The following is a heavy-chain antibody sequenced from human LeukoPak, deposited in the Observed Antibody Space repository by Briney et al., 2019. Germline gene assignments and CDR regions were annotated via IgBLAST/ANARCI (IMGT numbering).Heavy chain of an antibody. J-gene: IGHJ4*02. Sequence: PGRSLRLSRAASGFTFTYYAMNSGRQAPGEGLEWGSGTGSGGSTSYADSVKGRFTISRDNSKNTLYRQMNSLIAGDTAVYFCAKDLLRSSLAGIQGDWGQGTLVTVSS. CDR2: TGSGGST. CDR1: GFTFTYYA. CDR3: AKDLLRSSLAGIQGD. D-gene: IGHD6-19*01. V-gene: IGHV3-23*01.